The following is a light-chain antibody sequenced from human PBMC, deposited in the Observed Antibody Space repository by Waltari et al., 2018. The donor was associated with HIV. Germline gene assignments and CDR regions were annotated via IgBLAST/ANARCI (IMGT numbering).Light chain of an antibody. CDR2: NNN. J-gene: IGLJ3*02. CDR1: SSNIGSDA. Sequence: QAVLTQPPSAPGTPGQRIPISCSGSSSNIGSDAVNWYQQLPGTAPKLLIYNNNRRPSGVPDRFSASKSGTSASLAISGLQSEDEADYYCATWDHRLNGWVFGGGTKLTVL. V-gene: IGLV1-44*01. CDR3: ATWDHRLNGWV.